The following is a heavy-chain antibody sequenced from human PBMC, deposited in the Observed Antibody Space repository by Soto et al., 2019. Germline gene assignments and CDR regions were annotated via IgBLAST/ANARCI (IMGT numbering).Heavy chain of an antibody. CDR1: GFTFNNYG. CDR3: TRAAIKGELLDY. J-gene: IGHJ4*02. D-gene: IGHD1-26*01. Sequence: QVRLVGSGGGVVQPGRALRLSCAASGFTFNNYGMHWVRQAPGKGLEWVALIWHDGSNKGYADSVKGRFTISRDNSKNTLNLQMNSLRVEDTAVYYCTRAAIKGELLDYWGQGTQVTVSS. V-gene: IGHV3-33*01. CDR2: IWHDGSNK.